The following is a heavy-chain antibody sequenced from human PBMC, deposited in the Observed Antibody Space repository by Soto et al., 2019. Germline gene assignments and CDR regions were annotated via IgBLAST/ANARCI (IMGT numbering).Heavy chain of an antibody. CDR3: AKDFSSWKYYYYGMDV. Sequence: QVQLVESGGGVVQPGRSLRLSCAASGFTFSSYGMHWVRQAPGKELEWVAVISYDGSNKYYADSVKGRFTISRDNSKNTLYLQMNSLRAEDTAVYYCAKDFSSWKYYYYGMDVWGQGTTVTVSS. V-gene: IGHV3-30*18. CDR1: GFTFSSYG. CDR2: ISYDGSNK. D-gene: IGHD6-13*01. J-gene: IGHJ6*02.